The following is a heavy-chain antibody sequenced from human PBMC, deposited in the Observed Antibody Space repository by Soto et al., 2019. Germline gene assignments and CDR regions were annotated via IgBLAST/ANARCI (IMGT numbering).Heavy chain of an antibody. Sequence: SETLSLTCAVYGGSFSGYYWSWIRQPPGKGLEWIGEINHSGSTNYNPSLKSRVTISVDTSKNQFSLKLSSVTAAGTAVYYCARDPYGSGKNYMDVWGKGTTVTVSS. J-gene: IGHJ6*03. CDR2: INHSGST. D-gene: IGHD3-10*01. V-gene: IGHV4-34*01. CDR1: GGSFSGYY. CDR3: ARDPYGSGKNYMDV.